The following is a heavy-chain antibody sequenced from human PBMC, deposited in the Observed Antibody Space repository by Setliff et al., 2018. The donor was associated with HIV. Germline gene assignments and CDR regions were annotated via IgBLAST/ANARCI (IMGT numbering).Heavy chain of an antibody. CDR3: ARHSPNVGVRGDAFDI. V-gene: IGHV4-59*08. CDR1: NGSISNNY. Sequence: PSETLSLTCSVSNGSISNNYWSWIRQPPGKGLEWIGYISYNGGFNSNPSLKSRVTISLDTSRTQFSLRLSSVTAADTAVYYCARHSPNVGVRGDAFDIWGQGTVVTVSS. D-gene: IGHD2-8*01. J-gene: IGHJ3*02. CDR2: ISYNGGF.